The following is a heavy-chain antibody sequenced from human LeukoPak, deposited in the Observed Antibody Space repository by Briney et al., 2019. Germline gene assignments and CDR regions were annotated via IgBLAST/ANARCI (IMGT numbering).Heavy chain of an antibody. J-gene: IGHJ4*02. CDR2: IYYSGST. D-gene: IGHD1-26*01. V-gene: IGHV4-59*01. CDR3: ARGQRYSGSYYAPLFDY. CDR1: GGSLSSYY. Sequence: PSETLSLTCTVSGGSLSSYYWSWIRQPPGKGLEWIGYIYYSGSTNYNPSLKSRVTISVDTSKNQFSLKLSSVTAADTAVYYCARGQRYSGSYYAPLFDYWGQGTLVTVSS.